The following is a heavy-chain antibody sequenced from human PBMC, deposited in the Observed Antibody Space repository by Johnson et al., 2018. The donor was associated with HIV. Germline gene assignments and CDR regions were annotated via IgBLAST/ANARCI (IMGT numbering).Heavy chain of an antibody. CDR2: ISYDGSYK. CDR1: GFTFSNYA. J-gene: IGHJ3*02. Sequence: HVQLVESGGGVVQPGRSLRLSCAASGFTFSNYAMHWVRQAPGKGLEWVAVISYDGSYKYYADSVKGRFTISRDNSKNTLSLHMNSLRAEDTAVFYCARTPRPYYYDSSDGAFDIWGQGTMVTVS. D-gene: IGHD3-22*01. CDR3: ARTPRPYYYDSSDGAFDI. V-gene: IGHV3-30*01.